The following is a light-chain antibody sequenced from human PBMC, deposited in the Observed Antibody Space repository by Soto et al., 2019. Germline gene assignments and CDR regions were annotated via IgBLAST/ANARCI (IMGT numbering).Light chain of an antibody. Sequence: EIVLTQSPGTLSLSPGERATLSCRASQSVGSSYLAWYQQKPGQAPRLLIYGASTRATGIPDRFSGSGSGTYFTLTISRLEHEDLAVYYWQHYGRSPRTFGQGTKVEIK. CDR2: GAS. V-gene: IGKV3-20*01. CDR3: QHYGRSPRT. CDR1: QSVGSSY. J-gene: IGKJ1*01.